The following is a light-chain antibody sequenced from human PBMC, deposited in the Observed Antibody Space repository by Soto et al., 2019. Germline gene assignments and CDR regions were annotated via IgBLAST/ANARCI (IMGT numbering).Light chain of an antibody. CDR3: SSYTSSSTRV. V-gene: IGLV2-14*01. J-gene: IGLJ1*01. Sequence: HSDLTQAASGNGFPGQSITISCTGNSSDGGGYNYVSWYQQHPGKAPKLMIYDVSNRPPGVSNRFSGSKSGNTASLSISGLQAEDEADYYCSSYTSSSTRVFGTGTKVTVL. CDR1: SSDGGGYNY. CDR2: DVS.